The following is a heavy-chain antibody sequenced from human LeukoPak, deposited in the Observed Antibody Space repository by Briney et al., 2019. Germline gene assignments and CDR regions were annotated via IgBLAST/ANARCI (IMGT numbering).Heavy chain of an antibody. CDR2: ISGSSTST. J-gene: IGHJ3*02. V-gene: IGHV3-23*01. D-gene: IGHD1-26*01. Sequence: GGSLRLSCAASGFTFSNYGMSWVRQAPGKGLEWVSTISGSSTSTYYADSVKGRFTISRDKSKNTLYLQMNSLRAEDTAVYYCAKCKSGIYVDDAFDIWGQGTMVTVSS. CDR1: GFTFSNYG. CDR3: AKCKSGIYVDDAFDI.